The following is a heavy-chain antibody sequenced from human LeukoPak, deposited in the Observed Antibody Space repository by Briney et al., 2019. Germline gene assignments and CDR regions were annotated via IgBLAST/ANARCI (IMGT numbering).Heavy chain of an antibody. D-gene: IGHD2-2*02. V-gene: IGHV1-8*01. Sequence: ASVKVSCKASGYTFTSYDINWVRQATGQGLEWMGWMNPNSGNTGYAQKFQGRVTMTRNTSISTAYMELSSLRSEDTAVYYCARDWGDCSSTSCYTRAVYYYYGMDVWGQGTTVTVSS. J-gene: IGHJ6*02. CDR3: ARDWGDCSSTSCYTRAVYYYYGMDV. CDR2: MNPNSGNT. CDR1: GYTFTSYD.